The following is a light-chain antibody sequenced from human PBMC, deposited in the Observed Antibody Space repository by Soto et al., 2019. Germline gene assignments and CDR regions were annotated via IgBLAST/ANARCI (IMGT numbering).Light chain of an antibody. Sequence: EIVVTQSPGILSVSPGDRATLSCRASQSVGRNLAWYQQEPGQAPTLLIYAASTRATGLPARFSGSGSGTDFTLTISSLQSEDFAVYYCQEYSKWPLFTFGPGTRVDIK. J-gene: IGKJ3*01. V-gene: IGKV3-15*01. CDR1: QSVGRN. CDR2: AAS. CDR3: QEYSKWPLFT.